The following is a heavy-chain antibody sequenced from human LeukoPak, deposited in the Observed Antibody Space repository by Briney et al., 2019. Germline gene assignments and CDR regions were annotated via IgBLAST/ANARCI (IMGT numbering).Heavy chain of an antibody. CDR3: ARDSYSSSWYGYYYYGMDV. D-gene: IGHD6-13*01. V-gene: IGHV1-69*01. CDR2: IIPIFGTA. CDR1: GGTFSSYA. Sequence: SVKVSCKASGGTFSSYAISWVRQAPGQGLEWMGGIIPIFGTANYAQKFQGRVTITADESTSTAYMELSSLRSEDTAVYYCARDSYSSSWYGYYYYGMDVWGQGTTVTVSS. J-gene: IGHJ6*02.